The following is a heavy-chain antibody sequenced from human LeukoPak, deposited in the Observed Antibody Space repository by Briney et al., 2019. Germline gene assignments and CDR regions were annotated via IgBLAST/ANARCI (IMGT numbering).Heavy chain of an antibody. CDR1: GFTFSSYS. CDR2: ISSSSSYI. CDR3: YSSSSPPLGFDP. D-gene: IGHD6-6*01. J-gene: IGHJ5*02. V-gene: IGHV3-21*01. Sequence: NPGGSLRLSCAASGFTFSSYSMNWVRQAPGKGLEWVSSISSSSSYIYYADSVKGRFTISRDNAKNSLYLQMNSLRAEDTAVYYCYSSSSPPLGFDPWGQGTLVTVSS.